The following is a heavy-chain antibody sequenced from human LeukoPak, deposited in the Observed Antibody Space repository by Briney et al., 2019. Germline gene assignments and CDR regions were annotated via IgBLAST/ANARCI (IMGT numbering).Heavy chain of an antibody. Sequence: ASVKVSCKASGYNFAGYYMNGVRHTPGQRREWMCWIDARRGATNYGQKFRGRIIMTRDTSISIGYMELSSLTSDATAVYYCGRDPFYAEVKESGMEVWGKGTTVSVSS. CDR3: GRDPFYAEVKESGMEV. CDR2: IDARRGAT. D-gene: IGHD2/OR15-2a*01. V-gene: IGHV1-2*02. CDR1: GYNFAGYY. J-gene: IGHJ6*04.